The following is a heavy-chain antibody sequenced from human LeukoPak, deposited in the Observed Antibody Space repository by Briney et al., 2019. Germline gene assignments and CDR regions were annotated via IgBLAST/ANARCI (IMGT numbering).Heavy chain of an antibody. Sequence: PSQTLSLTCAVYGGSFSGYYWSWIRQPPGKGLEWIGEINHSGSTNYNPSLKSRVTISVDTSKNQFSLKLSSVTAADTAVYYCARGGVAPDAFDIWGQGTMVTVSS. CDR1: GGSFSGYY. J-gene: IGHJ3*02. CDR3: ARGGVAPDAFDI. D-gene: IGHD3-16*01. V-gene: IGHV4-34*01. CDR2: INHSGST.